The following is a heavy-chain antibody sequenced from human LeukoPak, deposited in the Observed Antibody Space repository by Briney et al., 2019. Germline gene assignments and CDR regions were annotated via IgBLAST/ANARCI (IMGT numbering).Heavy chain of an antibody. V-gene: IGHV4-61*02. CDR3: AIETGHYDSSGYYQVFDY. Sequence: SETLSLTCTVSGGSISRGSYYWSWIRQPAGKGLEWIGRIYTSGSTNYNPSLKSRVTISVDTSKNQFSLKLSSVTAADTAVYYCAIETGHYDSSGYYQVFDYWGQGTLVTVSS. CDR2: IYTSGST. CDR1: GGSISRGSYY. J-gene: IGHJ4*02. D-gene: IGHD3-22*01.